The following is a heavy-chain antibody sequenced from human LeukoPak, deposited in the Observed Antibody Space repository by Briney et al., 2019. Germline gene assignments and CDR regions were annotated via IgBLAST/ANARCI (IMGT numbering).Heavy chain of an antibody. V-gene: IGHV4-39*01. Sequence: SETLSLTCTVSGGSISSSSYYWGWIRQPPGKGLEWIGSIYYSGSTCYNPSLKSRVTISVDTSKNQFSLKLSSVTAADTAVYYCARLGIAVAGYFDYWGQGTLVTVSS. J-gene: IGHJ4*02. D-gene: IGHD6-19*01. CDR2: IYYSGST. CDR3: ARLGIAVAGYFDY. CDR1: GGSISSSSYY.